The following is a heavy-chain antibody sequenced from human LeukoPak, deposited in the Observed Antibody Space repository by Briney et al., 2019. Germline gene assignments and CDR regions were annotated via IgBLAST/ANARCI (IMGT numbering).Heavy chain of an antibody. CDR3: ASPLGYSGYDGVDY. CDR2: IIPIFGTA. Sequence: SVKVSCKASGYTFTSYGISWVRQAPGQGLEWMGGIIPIFGTANYAQKFQGRVTITADKSTSTAYMELSSLRSEDTAVYYCASPLGYSGYDGVDYWGQGTLVTVSS. CDR1: GYTFTSYG. D-gene: IGHD5-12*01. V-gene: IGHV1-69*06. J-gene: IGHJ4*02.